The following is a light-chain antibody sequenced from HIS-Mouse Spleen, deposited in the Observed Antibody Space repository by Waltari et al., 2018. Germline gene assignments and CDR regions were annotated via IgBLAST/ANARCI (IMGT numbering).Light chain of an antibody. CDR2: GKN. Sequence: SSELTQDPAVSVALGQTVRITCQGDSLRSSYASLYQQKPGQAPVLVIYGKNNRPSGIPDRFSGSSSGNTASLTITGAQAEDEADYYCNSRDSSGNHYVFGTGTKVTVL. CDR1: SLRSSY. J-gene: IGLJ1*01. V-gene: IGLV3-19*01. CDR3: NSRDSSGNHYV.